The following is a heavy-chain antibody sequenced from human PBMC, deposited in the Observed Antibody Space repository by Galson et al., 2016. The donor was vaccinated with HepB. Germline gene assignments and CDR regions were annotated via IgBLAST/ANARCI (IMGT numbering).Heavy chain of an antibody. Sequence: SVKVSCKASGDSFGSYAFSWVRQAPGQGLEWMGGITPIFRTTKYAQKFQGRVTISADESTSTAYMELSSLTSADAAVYYYARGAGVIAAALDVWGQGTTVTVSS. CDR2: ITPIFRTT. CDR1: GDSFGSYA. D-gene: IGHD6-13*01. V-gene: IGHV1-69*13. J-gene: IGHJ6*02. CDR3: ARGAGVIAAALDV.